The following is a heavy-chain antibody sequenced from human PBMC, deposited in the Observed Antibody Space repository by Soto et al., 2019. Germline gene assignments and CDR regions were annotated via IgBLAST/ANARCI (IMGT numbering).Heavy chain of an antibody. Sequence: QVQLQESGPGLVKPSETRSLTCTVSSDSIAGENWWSWFRQPPGMGLGGIGEIFHTGGTNYNPSLKGRVTMEVDKSKNQFSLKLISATAADTAVYYCARVFSSGSGWMYYFDFWGQGTLVSVSS. CDR2: IFHTGGT. D-gene: IGHD6-25*01. CDR1: SDSIAGENW. J-gene: IGHJ4*02. CDR3: ARVFSSGSGWMYYFDF. V-gene: IGHV4-4*02.